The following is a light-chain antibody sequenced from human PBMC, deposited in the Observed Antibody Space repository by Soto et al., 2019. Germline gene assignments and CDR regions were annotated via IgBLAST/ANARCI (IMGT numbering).Light chain of an antibody. Sequence: DIVMTQSPDSLAVSLGERATINCKSSQSVLYSSNNQTYLAGYQQKPGQPPKLLIYWASTRESGVPDRFSGSGSETDFTLTISSLQAEDVAVYHCQQYYSNPWTFGQGTKVEIK. CDR2: WAS. CDR1: QSVLYSSNNQTY. J-gene: IGKJ1*01. CDR3: QQYYSNPWT. V-gene: IGKV4-1*01.